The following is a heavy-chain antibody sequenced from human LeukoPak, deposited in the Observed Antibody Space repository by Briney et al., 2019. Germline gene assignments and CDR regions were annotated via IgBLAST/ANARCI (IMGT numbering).Heavy chain of an antibody. Sequence: PSETLSLTCAVYGGSFSSYSWSWIRQPPGKGLEGIGCIYYSGSTNYNPSLKSRVTISVDTSKNQFSLKLSSVTAADTAVYYCARARSKGFTVAGTGYFDYWGQGTLVTVSS. CDR3: ARARSKGFTVAGTGYFDY. J-gene: IGHJ4*02. D-gene: IGHD6-19*01. CDR1: GGSFSSYS. V-gene: IGHV4-59*01. CDR2: IYYSGST.